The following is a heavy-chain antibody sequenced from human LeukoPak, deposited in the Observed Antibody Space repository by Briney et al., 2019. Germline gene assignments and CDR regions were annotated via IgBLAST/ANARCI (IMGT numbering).Heavy chain of an antibody. CDR3: AREAAAGTAGAYGMDV. J-gene: IGHJ6*02. CDR2: INYDGSST. D-gene: IGHD6-13*01. CDR1: GFTFSSYW. V-gene: IGHV3-74*01. Sequence: GGSLRLSCAASGFTFSSYWMHWVRQAPGKGLVWVSRINYDGSSTRYADSVKGRFTISRDNAKNTLYLQMNSLRAEDTAVYYCAREAAAGTAGAYGMDVWGQGTTVTVSS.